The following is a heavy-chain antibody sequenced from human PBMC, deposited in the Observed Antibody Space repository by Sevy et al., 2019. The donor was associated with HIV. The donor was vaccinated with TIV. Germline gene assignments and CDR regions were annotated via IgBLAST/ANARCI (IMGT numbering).Heavy chain of an antibody. V-gene: IGHV3-21*01. CDR3: ARELGPVYYYGSGSYYMYGIDV. Sequence: GGSLRLSCAASGFTFSSYSMNWVRQAPGKGLEWVSSISSSSSYIYYADSVKGRFTISRDNAKNSLYLQMNSLRAEDTAGDYWARELGPVYYYGSGSYYMYGIDVWGQGTTVTVSS. CDR1: GFTFSSYS. J-gene: IGHJ6*02. D-gene: IGHD3-10*01. CDR2: ISSSSSYI.